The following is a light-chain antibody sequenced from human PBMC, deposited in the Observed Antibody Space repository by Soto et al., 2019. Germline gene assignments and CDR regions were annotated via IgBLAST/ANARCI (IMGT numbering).Light chain of an antibody. V-gene: IGLV2-23*01. CDR2: EDD. J-gene: IGLJ3*02. CDR1: SSDVGTYNL. Sequence: QSVLTQPASLSGSLGQSITISCTGTSSDVGTYNLVSWYQQHPGKAPQVVIYEDDKRPSGVSNRFSGSKSGNTASLTISGLQAEDEAHYHCSSYADTSTWVFGGGTKLTVL. CDR3: SSYADTSTWV.